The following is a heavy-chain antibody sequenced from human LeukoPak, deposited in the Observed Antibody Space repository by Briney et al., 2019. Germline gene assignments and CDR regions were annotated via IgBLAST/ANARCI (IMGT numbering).Heavy chain of an antibody. CDR1: GFTCSDYA. CDR3: AGRGTYCSSTSCPSIDY. CDR2: VSGSGSSS. D-gene: IGHD2-2*01. Sequence: GGSLRPSCAASGFTCSDYAMSWVRQAPGKGLEWVSGVSGSGSSSYYVDSVKGRFTISRDNSENTLYLQMNSLRAEDTAVYYCAGRGTYCSSTSCPSIDYWGQGTLVTVSS. J-gene: IGHJ4*02. V-gene: IGHV3-23*01.